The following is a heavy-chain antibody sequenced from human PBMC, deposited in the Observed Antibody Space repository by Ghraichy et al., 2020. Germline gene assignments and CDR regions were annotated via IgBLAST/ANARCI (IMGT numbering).Heavy chain of an antibody. J-gene: IGHJ6*03. D-gene: IGHD2-2*01. CDR1: GYTFTSYA. CDR2: INAGNGNT. V-gene: IGHV1-3*01. CDR3: ARAPSPVPSYYYMDV. Sequence: ASVKVSCKASGYTFTSYAMHWVRQAPGQRLEWMGWINAGNGNTKYSQKFQGRVTITRYTSASTAYMELSSLRSEDTAVYYCARAPSPVPSYYYMDVWGKGTTVTVSS.